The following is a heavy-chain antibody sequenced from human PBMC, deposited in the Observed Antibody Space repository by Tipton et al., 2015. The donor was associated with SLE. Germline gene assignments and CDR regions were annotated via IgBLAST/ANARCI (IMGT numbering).Heavy chain of an antibody. V-gene: IGHV4-34*01. CDR3: ARHFMGTTVTPDAFDL. J-gene: IGHJ3*01. D-gene: IGHD1-1*01. Sequence: LRLSCAVYGGSFSGYCWSWIRQPPGKGLEWIGEINHSGSTNYNPSLKSRVTISVDTSKNQFSLKLSSVTAADTAVYYCARHFMGTTVTPDAFDLGGQGTMGAVFS. CDR2: INHSGST. CDR1: GGSFSGYC.